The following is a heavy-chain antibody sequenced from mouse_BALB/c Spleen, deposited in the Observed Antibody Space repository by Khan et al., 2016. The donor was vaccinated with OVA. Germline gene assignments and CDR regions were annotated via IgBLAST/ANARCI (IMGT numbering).Heavy chain of an antibody. CDR1: GFTFSNFG. CDR2: ISSGSSTI. CDR3: ARSGGNFHWYFDV. V-gene: IGHV5-17*02. J-gene: IGHJ1*01. D-gene: IGHD2-1*01. Sequence: DVQLVESGGGLVQPGGSRKLSCAASGFTFSNFGMHWVRQAPKKGLEWVASISSGSSTIYYVDTVKGRFTISRDIPKNTLFLQMTSLRSEDTAMYYCARSGGNFHWYFDVWGAGTSVTVSS.